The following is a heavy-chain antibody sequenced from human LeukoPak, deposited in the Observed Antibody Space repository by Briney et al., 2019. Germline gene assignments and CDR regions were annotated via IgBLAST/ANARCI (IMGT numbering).Heavy chain of an antibody. CDR2: INPNSGGT. V-gene: IGHV1-2*06. J-gene: IGHJ4*02. Sequence: ASVKVSCKASGYTFTGYYMHWVRQAPGQGLEWMGRINPNSGGTNYAQKFQGRVTMTTDTSTSTAYMELRSLRSDDTAVYYCATTSTIVAREAIYWGQGTLVTVSS. CDR3: ATTSTIVAREAIY. CDR1: GYTFTGYY. D-gene: IGHD4-11*01.